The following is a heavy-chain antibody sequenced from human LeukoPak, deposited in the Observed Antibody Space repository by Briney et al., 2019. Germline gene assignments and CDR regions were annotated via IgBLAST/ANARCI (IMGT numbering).Heavy chain of an antibody. J-gene: IGHJ4*02. V-gene: IGHV3-7*01. CDR2: IKEDGGVK. CDR3: ARDRGWNTFDY. CDR1: GFTFSNYG. Sequence: GGSLRLSCAASGFTFSNYGMYWVRQAPGKGLEWVANIKEDGGVKNYVDSVKGRLTISRDNAKKSLFLQMNSLRAEDTAVYYCARDRGWNTFDYWGQGTLVTVSS. D-gene: IGHD1/OR15-1a*01.